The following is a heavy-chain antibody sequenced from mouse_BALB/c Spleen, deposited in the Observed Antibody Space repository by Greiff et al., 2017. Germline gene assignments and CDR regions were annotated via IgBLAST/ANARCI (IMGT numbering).Heavy chain of an antibody. CDR1: GYSITSDYA. V-gene: IGHV3-2*02. Sequence: EVKLMESGPGLVKPSQSLSLTCTVTGYSITSDYAWNWIRQFPGNKLEWMGYISYSGSTSYNPSLKSRISITRDTSKNQFFLQLNSVTTEDTATYYCARLITTGEAMDYWGQGTSVTVSS. CDR3: ARLITTGEAMDY. J-gene: IGHJ4*01. CDR2: ISYSGST. D-gene: IGHD2-4*01.